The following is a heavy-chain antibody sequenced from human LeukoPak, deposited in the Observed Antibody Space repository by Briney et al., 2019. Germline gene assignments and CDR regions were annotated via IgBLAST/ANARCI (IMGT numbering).Heavy chain of an antibody. V-gene: IGHV1-18*01. CDR2: ISAYNGNT. J-gene: IGHJ3*02. CDR3: ARGRITIFGVVPTTGAFDI. D-gene: IGHD3-3*01. CDR1: GGTFSSYA. Sequence: ASVKVSCKASGGTFSSYAISWVRQAPGQGLEWMGWISAYNGNTNYAQNLQGRVTMTTETSTSTAYMELRSLRSDDTAVYYCARGRITIFGVVPTTGAFDIWGQGTMVTVSS.